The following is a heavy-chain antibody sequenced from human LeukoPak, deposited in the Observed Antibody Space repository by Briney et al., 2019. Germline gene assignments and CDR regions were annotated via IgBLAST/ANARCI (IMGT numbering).Heavy chain of an antibody. CDR3: AKPLNIAAANYYYYYMDV. J-gene: IGHJ6*03. D-gene: IGHD6-13*01. CDR2: ISSSGSTI. V-gene: IGHV3-11*01. Sequence: PGGSLRLSCAASGFTFSDYYMSWIRQAPGKGLEWVSYISSSGSTIYYADSVKGRFTISRDNAKNSLYLQMNSLRAEDTAVYYCAKPLNIAAANYYYYYMDVWGKGTTVTVSS. CDR1: GFTFSDYY.